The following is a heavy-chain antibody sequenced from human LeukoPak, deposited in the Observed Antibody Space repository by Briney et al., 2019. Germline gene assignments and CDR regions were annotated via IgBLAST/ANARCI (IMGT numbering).Heavy chain of an antibody. D-gene: IGHD3-10*01. V-gene: IGHV4-4*07. CDR3: ARLWYYGSGSFDAFGI. CDR1: GGSTSSYY. J-gene: IGHJ3*02. CDR2: IYTSGST. Sequence: SETLSLTCSVSGGSTSSYYCSWIRQPAGKGLEWIGRIYTSGSTNYNPSLKSRVTMSVDTSKNQFSLKLSSVTAADTAVYYCARLWYYGSGSFDAFGIWGQGTMVTVSS.